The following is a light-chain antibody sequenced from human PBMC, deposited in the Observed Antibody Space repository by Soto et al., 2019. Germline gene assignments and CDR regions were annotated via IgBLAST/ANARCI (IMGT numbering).Light chain of an antibody. CDR2: GAS. Sequence: DIVLTQSPGTLSLSPGERATLSCRASQSVSGSYLAWYQQKPGQAPRLLIYGASSRATGIPDRFSGSGSRTDFTLTISRLEPEDFAVYYCQQYCNSPQTFGQGTKLEIK. V-gene: IGKV3-20*01. CDR3: QQYCNSPQT. CDR1: QSVSGSY. J-gene: IGKJ2*01.